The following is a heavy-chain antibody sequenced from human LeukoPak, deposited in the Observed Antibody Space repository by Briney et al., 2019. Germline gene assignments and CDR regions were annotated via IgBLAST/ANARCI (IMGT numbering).Heavy chain of an antibody. J-gene: IGHJ6*03. CDR1: GGSISSYY. D-gene: IGHD3-3*01. CDR3: ARSILRFLEWSNYMDV. Sequence: PSETLSLTCTVSGGSISSYYWSWIRQPAGKGLEWIGRIYTSGSTNYDPSLKSRVTMSVDTSKNQFPLKLSSVTAADTAVYYCARSILRFLEWSNYMDVWGKGTTVTVSS. V-gene: IGHV4-4*07. CDR2: IYTSGST.